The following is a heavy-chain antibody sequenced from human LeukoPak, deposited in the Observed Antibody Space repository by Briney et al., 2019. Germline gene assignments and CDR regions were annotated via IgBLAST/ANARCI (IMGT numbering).Heavy chain of an antibody. J-gene: IGHJ4*02. CDR3: AKEKGITSSAVYY. CDR1: GFTFSGYG. V-gene: IGHV3-30*02. CDR2: IRYDGSNK. D-gene: IGHD3-10*01. Sequence: GGSLRLSCAASGFTFSGYGMHWVRQAPGKGLEWVAFIRYDGSNKYYADSVKGRFTISRDNSKNTLYLQMNSLRAEDTAVYYCAKEKGITSSAVYYWGQGTLVTVSS.